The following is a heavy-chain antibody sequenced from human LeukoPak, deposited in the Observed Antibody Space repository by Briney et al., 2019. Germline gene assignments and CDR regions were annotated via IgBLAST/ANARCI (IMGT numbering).Heavy chain of an antibody. CDR3: ARIRDGYNDAYDI. V-gene: IGHV1-46*01. D-gene: IGHD5-24*01. CDR2: INPGGGNT. J-gene: IGHJ3*02. Sequence: GASVKVSCKASGYTFTNYYIHWVRQAPGQGLEWMGLINPGGGNTNCAQNFQGRVTTTRDTSASTVYMELSSLRSEDTAIYYCARIRDGYNDAYDIWGQGTVVTVPS. CDR1: GYTFTNYY.